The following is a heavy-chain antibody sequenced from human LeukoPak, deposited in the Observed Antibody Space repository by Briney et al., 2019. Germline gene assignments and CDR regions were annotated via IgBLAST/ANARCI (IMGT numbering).Heavy chain of an antibody. J-gene: IGHJ4*02. Sequence: GGSLRLSCAASGFTFSSYSMNWVRQAPGKGLEWVSSISSSSSYIYYSDSVKGRFTISRDNAKNSLYLQMNSLRAADTAVYYCERDGRDAMVRGVDYWGQGTLVTVSS. CDR3: ERDGRDAMVRGVDY. V-gene: IGHV3-21*01. CDR1: GFTFSSYS. D-gene: IGHD3-10*01. CDR2: ISSSSSYI.